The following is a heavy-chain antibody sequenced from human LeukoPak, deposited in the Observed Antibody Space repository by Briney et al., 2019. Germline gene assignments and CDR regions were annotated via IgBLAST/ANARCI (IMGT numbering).Heavy chain of an antibody. J-gene: IGHJ4*02. CDR2: INAGNGNT. Sequence: ASVKVSCKASGYTFTSYAMHWVRQAPGQRLEWMGWINAGNGNTKYSQKLRGRVTITRDTSASTAYMELSSLRSEDTAVYYCARGGRDGYNWKDFDYWGQGTLVTVSS. D-gene: IGHD5-24*01. CDR3: ARGGRDGYNWKDFDY. CDR1: GYTFTSYA. V-gene: IGHV1-3*01.